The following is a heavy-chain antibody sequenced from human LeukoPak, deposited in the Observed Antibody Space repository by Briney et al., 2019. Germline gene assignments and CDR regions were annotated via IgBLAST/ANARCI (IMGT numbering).Heavy chain of an antibody. Sequence: SVKVSCKASGYTFTGYYMHWVRQAPGQGLEWMGWINPNSGGTNYAQKFQGRVTMTRDTSISTAYMELSRLRSDDTAVYYCAKDRDYDFYHATDYWGQGTLVTVSS. CDR2: INPNSGGT. D-gene: IGHD3-3*01. CDR1: GYTFTGYY. V-gene: IGHV1-2*02. CDR3: AKDRDYDFYHATDY. J-gene: IGHJ4*02.